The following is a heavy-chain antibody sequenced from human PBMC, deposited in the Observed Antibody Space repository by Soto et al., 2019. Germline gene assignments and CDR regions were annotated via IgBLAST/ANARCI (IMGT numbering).Heavy chain of an antibody. D-gene: IGHD1-20*01. CDR2: ISSSATTT. Sequence: EVQLVESGGDLVQPGGSLRLSCAASGFTFSSYSMNWVRQAPGKGLEWVSDISSSATTTSYANPVKGRFTISRDDAKNSLYLQMNSLRAEDTALYYWARAYMNSWYFDLWGRGTLVTVSS. CDR1: GFTFSSYS. CDR3: ARAYMNSWYFDL. V-gene: IGHV3-48*01. J-gene: IGHJ2*01.